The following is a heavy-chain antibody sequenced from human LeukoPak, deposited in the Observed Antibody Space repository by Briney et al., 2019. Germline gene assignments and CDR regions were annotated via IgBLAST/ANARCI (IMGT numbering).Heavy chain of an antibody. Sequence: SETLSLTCTVSGGSISSSSYYWGWIRQPPGKGLEWIGSIYYSGSTYYNPSLKSRVTISVDTSKNQFSLKLSSATAADTAVYYCTSRNRGIAAAGTGYWGQGTLVTVSS. CDR2: IYYSGST. CDR3: TSRNRGIAAAGTGY. D-gene: IGHD6-13*01. J-gene: IGHJ4*02. V-gene: IGHV4-39*01. CDR1: GGSISSSSYY.